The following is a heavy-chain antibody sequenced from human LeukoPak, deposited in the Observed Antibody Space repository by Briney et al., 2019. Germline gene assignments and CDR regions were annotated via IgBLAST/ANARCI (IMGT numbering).Heavy chain of an antibody. CDR1: GGSISSYY. Sequence: SETLSLTCTVSGGSISSYYWSWIRQPPGKGLEWIGYIYYSGSANYNPSLKSRVTISVDTSKNQFSLKLSSVTAADTAVYYCARESSHRMAWFGELFSYYYYMDVWGKGTTVTVSS. CDR3: ARESSHRMAWFGELFSYYYYMDV. V-gene: IGHV4-59*01. CDR2: IYYSGSA. D-gene: IGHD3-10*01. J-gene: IGHJ6*03.